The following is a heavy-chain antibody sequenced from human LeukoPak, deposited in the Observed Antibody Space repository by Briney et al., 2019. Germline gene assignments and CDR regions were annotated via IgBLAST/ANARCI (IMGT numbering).Heavy chain of an antibody. CDR3: VRENWLYDY. Sequence: GASVKVSCQASGCAFNVYYIHWVRQAPGQGLEWMGWIHPDSGATNYAQKFQGRVTLTRDRSITTLYMELSSLRSDDTAIYYCVRENWLYDYWGQGTQATVSS. CDR2: IHPDSGAT. V-gene: IGHV1-2*02. CDR1: GCAFNVYY. J-gene: IGHJ4*02. D-gene: IGHD1-1*01.